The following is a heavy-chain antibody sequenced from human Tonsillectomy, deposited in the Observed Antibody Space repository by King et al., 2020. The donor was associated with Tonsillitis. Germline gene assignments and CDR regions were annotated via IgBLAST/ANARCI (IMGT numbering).Heavy chain of an antibody. Sequence: QLVQSGGGVVQPGRSLRLSCAASGFTFSSYGMHWVRQAPGKVLEWVAVIWYDGSNKYYADSVKGRFTISRDNSKNTLYLQMNSLRAEDTAVYYCARDSLRFLEWLPTDYWGQGTLVTVSS. CDR2: IWYDGSNK. J-gene: IGHJ4*02. V-gene: IGHV3-33*01. D-gene: IGHD3-3*01. CDR1: GFTFSSYG. CDR3: ARDSLRFLEWLPTDY.